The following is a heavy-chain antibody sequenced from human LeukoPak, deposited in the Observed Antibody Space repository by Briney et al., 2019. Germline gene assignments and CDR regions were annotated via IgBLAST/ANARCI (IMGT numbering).Heavy chain of an antibody. CDR1: GYTFTGYY. Sequence: ASVKVSCKASGYTFTGYYMHWVRQAPGQGLEWMGWINPNSGGTNYAQKFQGWVTMTRDTSISTAYMEPSRLRSDDTAVYYCARAWRYYDSSGYYYDSPFDYWGQGTLVTVSS. J-gene: IGHJ4*02. CDR3: ARAWRYYDSSGYYYDSPFDY. CDR2: INPNSGGT. V-gene: IGHV1-2*04. D-gene: IGHD3-22*01.